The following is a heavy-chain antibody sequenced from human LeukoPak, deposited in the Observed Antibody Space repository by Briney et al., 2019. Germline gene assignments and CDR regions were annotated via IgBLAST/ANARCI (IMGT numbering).Heavy chain of an antibody. V-gene: IGHV4-61*02. CDR2: IHTSGST. J-gene: IGHJ6*02. CDR1: GGSISSGSYY. Sequence: KTSETLSLTCTVSGGSISSGSYYWSWIRQPAGKGLEWIGRIHTSGSTNYNPSLKSRVTISVDTSKNQFSLKLSSVTAADTAVYYCARAIAARPPHTYYYYGMDVWGRGTTVTVSS. CDR3: ARAIAARPPHTYYYYGMDV. D-gene: IGHD6-6*01.